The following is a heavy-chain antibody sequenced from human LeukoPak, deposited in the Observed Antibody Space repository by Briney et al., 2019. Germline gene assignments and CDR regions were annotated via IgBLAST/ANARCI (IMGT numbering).Heavy chain of an antibody. CDR1: GFTSSGSA. CDR2: ISGSGGST. J-gene: IGHJ4*02. V-gene: IGHV3-23*01. Sequence: GGSLRLSCAASGFTSSGSAMSWVRQAPGKGLEWVSAISGSGGSTYYADSVQGRFTVFRDTSKNTLFLQMNSLRAEDTAIYYCAQASNYYDSSGYYYVLDHWGQGTLVTVSS. D-gene: IGHD3-22*01. CDR3: AQASNYYDSSGYYYVLDH.